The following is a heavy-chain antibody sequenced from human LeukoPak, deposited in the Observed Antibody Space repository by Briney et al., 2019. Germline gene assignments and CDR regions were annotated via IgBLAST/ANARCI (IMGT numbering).Heavy chain of an antibody. CDR1: GFTASSNY. V-gene: IGHV3-53*01. J-gene: IGHJ4*02. CDR2: IYSGGST. D-gene: IGHD2-21*01. CDR3: AKDFRIGYSAHFDY. Sequence: GGSLRLSCAASGFTASSNYMSWVRQAPGKGLEWVSVIYSGGSTYYADSVKGRFSISRDNSKNTLYLQMDSLRGEDTAVYYCAKDFRIGYSAHFDYWGQGALVTVSS.